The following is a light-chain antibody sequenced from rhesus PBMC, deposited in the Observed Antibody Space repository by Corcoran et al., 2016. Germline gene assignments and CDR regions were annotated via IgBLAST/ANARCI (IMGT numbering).Light chain of an antibody. CDR1: ENVNNY. CDR3: QQGYGTPYS. J-gene: IGKJ2*01. V-gene: IGKV1-74*01. Sequence: DIQMTQSPSSLSASVGDRVTITCRASENVNNYLNWYQQKPGKAPKLLIYKASTLQSGVPSRFSGSGSGTDYTFTIRSLQPEDVATYYCQQGYGTPYSFGQGTKVEIK. CDR2: KAS.